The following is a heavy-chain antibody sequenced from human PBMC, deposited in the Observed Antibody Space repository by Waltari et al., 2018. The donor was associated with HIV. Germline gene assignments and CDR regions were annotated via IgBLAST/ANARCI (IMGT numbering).Heavy chain of an antibody. Sequence: QVQLVQSGAEAKKPGSSVKVSCKASAGTLSSYAIRWVRQAPGQGLEWMGGIIPIFGTANYAQKFQGRVTITADESTSTAYMELSSLRSEDTAVYYCARLIGATVTTGYFDYWGQGTLVTVSS. CDR1: AGTLSSYA. CDR2: IIPIFGTA. CDR3: ARLIGATVTTGYFDY. D-gene: IGHD4-17*01. V-gene: IGHV1-69*01. J-gene: IGHJ4*02.